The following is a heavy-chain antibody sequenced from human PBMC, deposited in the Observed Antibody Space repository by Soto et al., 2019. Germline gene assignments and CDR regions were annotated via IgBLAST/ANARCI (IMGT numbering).Heavy chain of an antibody. D-gene: IGHD1-1*01. Sequence: QVQLVESGGGVVQPGRSLRLSCAASGFTFSSYAMHWVRQAPGKGLEWVAVISYNGSNKYYADSVKGRFTISRDNSKNTLYLQMNSLRAEETAVYYCASPRLSSDGTTPIDYWGQGTLVTVSS. CDR3: ASPRLSSDGTTPIDY. CDR2: ISYNGSNK. V-gene: IGHV3-30-3*01. J-gene: IGHJ4*02. CDR1: GFTFSSYA.